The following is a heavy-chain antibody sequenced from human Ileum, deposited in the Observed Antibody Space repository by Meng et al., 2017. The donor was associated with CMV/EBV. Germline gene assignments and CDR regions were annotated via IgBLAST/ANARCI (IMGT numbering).Heavy chain of an antibody. D-gene: IGHD6-13*01. Sequence: GESLKISCAASGFAFSGYWMHWARQAPGKGLVWVSRLNTDGSTTNYADSVKGRFTISRDNARNTLYLQMNSLRAEDTAVYYCASSIEATGDHWGQGTLVTVSS. CDR1: GFAFSGYW. CDR3: ASSIEATGDH. J-gene: IGHJ4*02. CDR2: LNTDGSTT. V-gene: IGHV3-74*01.